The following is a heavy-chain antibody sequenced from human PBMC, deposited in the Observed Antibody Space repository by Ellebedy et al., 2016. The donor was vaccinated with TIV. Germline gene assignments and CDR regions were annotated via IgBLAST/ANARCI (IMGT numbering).Heavy chain of an antibody. CDR2: IRYDGSSK. CDR3: AKDQTGRPFDY. J-gene: IGHJ4*02. V-gene: IGHV3-30*02. CDR1: GFTFSSYD. D-gene: IGHD3-9*01. Sequence: GESLKISCATSGFTFSSYDMHRVRQAPGKGLGWVAFIRYDGSSKYYADSVKGRFTISRDNSKNTLYLQMNSLRAEDTAVYYCAKDQTGRPFDYWGQGILVTVSS.